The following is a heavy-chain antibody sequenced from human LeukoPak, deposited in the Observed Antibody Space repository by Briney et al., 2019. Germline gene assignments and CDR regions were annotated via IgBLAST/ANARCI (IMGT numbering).Heavy chain of an antibody. Sequence: PSETLSLTCTASGGSISSSSYYWGWIRQPPGEGLEWIGGIYYSGSTYYNPSLKGRVTISVDTSKNQFSLKLSSVTAADTAVYYCARDVVATISDWGQGTLVTVSS. CDR1: GGSISSSSYY. J-gene: IGHJ4*02. D-gene: IGHD5-12*01. CDR3: ARDVVATISD. CDR2: IYYSGST. V-gene: IGHV4-39*07.